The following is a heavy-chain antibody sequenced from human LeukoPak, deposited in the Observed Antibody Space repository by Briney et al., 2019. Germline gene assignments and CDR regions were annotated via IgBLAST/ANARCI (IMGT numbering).Heavy chain of an antibody. V-gene: IGHV4-39*01. CDR1: VGSICSSSYY. CDR3: ARRNDFWRNGMDV. CDR2: IYYSGST. Sequence: NPSETLSLTCTVSVGSICSSSYYWGWIRQPPGKGLEWIGSIYYSGSTYYNPSLKSRVTISVDTSKNQFSLKLSSVTAADTAVYYCARRNDFWRNGMDVWGQGTTVTVSS. D-gene: IGHD3-3*01. J-gene: IGHJ6*02.